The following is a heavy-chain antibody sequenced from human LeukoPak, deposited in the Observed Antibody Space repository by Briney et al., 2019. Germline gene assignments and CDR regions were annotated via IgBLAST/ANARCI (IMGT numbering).Heavy chain of an antibody. D-gene: IGHD2-2*01. J-gene: IGHJ5*02. CDR1: AYSFTPYA. V-gene: IGHV1-2*02. CDR2: INPNSGGT. CDR3: ARDPQVVVPAALPNWFDP. Sequence: ASVKVSCKTSAYSFTPYAMHWVRQAPGQRLEWMGWINPNSGGTNYAQKFQGRVTMTRDTSISTAYMELSRLRSDDTAVYYCARDPQVVVPAALPNWFDPWGQGTLVTVSS.